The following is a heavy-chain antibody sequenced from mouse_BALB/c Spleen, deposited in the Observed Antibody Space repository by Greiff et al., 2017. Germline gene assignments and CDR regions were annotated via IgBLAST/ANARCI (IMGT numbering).Heavy chain of an antibody. D-gene: IGHD2-4*01. CDR1: GFTFSSFG. J-gene: IGHJ4*01. CDR2: ISSGSSTI. V-gene: IGHV5-17*02. CDR3: AREGLRQGYYYAMDY. Sequence: EVQRVESGGGLVQPGGSRKLSCAASGFTFSSFGMHWVRQAPEKGLEWVAYISSGSSTIYYADTVKGRFTISRDNPKNTLFLQMTSLRSEDTAMYYCAREGLRQGYYYAMDYWGQGTSVTVSS.